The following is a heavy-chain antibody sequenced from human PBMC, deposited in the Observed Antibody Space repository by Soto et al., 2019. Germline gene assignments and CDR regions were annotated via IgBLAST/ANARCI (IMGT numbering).Heavy chain of an antibody. Sequence: EVQLVESGGGLVKPGGSLRLSCAASGFTFSAYAMNLVRQAPGKGLEWVSSISSSNYIYYADSVKGRFTISRDNAKNSLYLQMNSLRAEDTAVYYCARDDSEGDIWGQGTMVLISS. D-gene: IGHD2-15*01. CDR1: GFTFSAYA. J-gene: IGHJ3*02. V-gene: IGHV3-21*01. CDR2: ISSSNYI. CDR3: ARDDSEGDI.